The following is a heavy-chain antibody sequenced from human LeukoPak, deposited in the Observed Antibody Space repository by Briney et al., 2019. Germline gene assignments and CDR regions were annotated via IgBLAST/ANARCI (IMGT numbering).Heavy chain of an antibody. CDR2: IYDSGST. D-gene: IGHD3-22*01. CDR1: GGSISSYH. CDR3: AREFGHHYYDTSGTYYFDY. J-gene: IGHJ4*02. V-gene: IGHV4-59*01. Sequence: PSETLSLTCTVSGGSISSYHWSWIRQPPGKGLEWIGYIYDSGSTNYNPSLKSRVTISTDTSKNQFSLKQSSVTAADTAVYYCAREFGHHYYDTSGTYYFDYWGQGTLVTVSS.